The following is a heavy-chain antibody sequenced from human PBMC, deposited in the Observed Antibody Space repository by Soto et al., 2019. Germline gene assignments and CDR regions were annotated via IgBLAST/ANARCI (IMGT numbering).Heavy chain of an antibody. CDR1: GGTFSSYA. CDR3: ARRRGVVDAFDL. V-gene: IGHV1-69*13. J-gene: IGHJ3*01. Sequence: SVKVSCKASGGTFSSYAISWVRQAPGQGLECMGGIIPIFGTANYAQKFQGRATITADESTSTAYMELSSLRSEDTAVYYCARRRGVVDAFDLWGQGTMVTVSS. D-gene: IGHD3-3*01. CDR2: IIPIFGTA.